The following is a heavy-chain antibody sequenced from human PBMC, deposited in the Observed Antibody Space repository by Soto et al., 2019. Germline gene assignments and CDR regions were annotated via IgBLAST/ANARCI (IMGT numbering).Heavy chain of an antibody. J-gene: IGHJ5*02. D-gene: IGHD4-17*01. CDR3: ARSRFDYGDYENWFDP. CDR1: GGSISSYY. CDR2: IYYSGST. Sequence: SETLSLTCTVSGGSISSYYWSWIRQPPGKGLEWIGYIYYSGSTNYNPSLKSRVTISVDTSKNQFSLKLSSVPAADTAVYYCARSRFDYGDYENWFDPWGQGTLVTVSS. V-gene: IGHV4-59*08.